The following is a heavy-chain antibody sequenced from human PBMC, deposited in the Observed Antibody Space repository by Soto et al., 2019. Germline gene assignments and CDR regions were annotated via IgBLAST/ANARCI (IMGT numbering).Heavy chain of an antibody. CDR3: VKGVSYAFDI. V-gene: IGHV1-18*01. CDR1: GYTFTTYG. CDR2: ISAHNGNT. Sequence: ASVKVSCKASGYTFTTYGISWVRQAPGQGLEWLGWISAHNGNTNYAQKLQGRVTMTTDTSTSTAYMELRSLRAEDTAVYYCVKGVSYAFDIWGQGTMVTVSS. J-gene: IGHJ3*02. D-gene: IGHD3-16*01.